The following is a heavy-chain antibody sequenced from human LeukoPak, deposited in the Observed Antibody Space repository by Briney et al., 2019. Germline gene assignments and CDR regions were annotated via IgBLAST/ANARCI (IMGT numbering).Heavy chain of an antibody. CDR3: ARATIVGATQSPFDY. CDR1: GYNFANYW. CDR2: IYPGDSDT. Sequence: GESLKISCKGSGYNFANYWIHWVRQMPGKGLEWMGIIYPGDSDTRYSPSFQGQVTISADKSISTASLQWSSLKASDTAMYYCARATIVGATQSPFDYWGQGTLVTVSS. J-gene: IGHJ4*02. V-gene: IGHV5-51*01. D-gene: IGHD1-26*01.